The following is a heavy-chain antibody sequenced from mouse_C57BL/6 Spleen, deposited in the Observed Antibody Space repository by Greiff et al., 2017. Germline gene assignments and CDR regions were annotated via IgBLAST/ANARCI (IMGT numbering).Heavy chain of an antibody. D-gene: IGHD4-1*01. Sequence: VHLVESGAELVRPGASVTLSCKASGYTFTDYEMHWVKQTPVHGLEWIGAIDPETGGTAYNQKFKGKAILTADKSSSTAYMELRSLTSEDSAVYYCTREGTNWDPFDYWGQGTTLTVSS. CDR2: IDPETGGT. J-gene: IGHJ2*01. V-gene: IGHV1-15*01. CDR3: TREGTNWDPFDY. CDR1: GYTFTDYE.